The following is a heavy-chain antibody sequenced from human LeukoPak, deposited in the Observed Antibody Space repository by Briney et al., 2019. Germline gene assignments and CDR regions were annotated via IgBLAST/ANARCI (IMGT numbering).Heavy chain of an antibody. V-gene: IGHV1-2*02. J-gene: IGHJ6*02. D-gene: IGHD2-2*01. CDR2: INPNSGGT. CDR1: GYTFTGYY. CDR3: ARVPYCSSTSCTYYYYGMDV. Sequence: ASVKVSCKASGYTFTGYYMHWVRQAPGQGLEWMGWINPNSGGTNYAQKFQGRVTMTRDTSISTAYMELSRLRSDDTAEYYCARVPYCSSTSCTYYYYGMDVWGQGTTVTVSS.